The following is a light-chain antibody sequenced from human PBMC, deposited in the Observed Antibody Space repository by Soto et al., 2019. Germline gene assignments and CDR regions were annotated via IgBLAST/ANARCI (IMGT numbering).Light chain of an antibody. J-gene: IGKJ1*01. Sequence: DIQMTQSPSSLSASVGVRVTITCQASQDITNCLNWYQQKPGQAPKLLIYAASNLETGVPSRFSGGGSGQDFTFTLSSLEREDVATYYCQQYDVLPWTFGQGTKVEIK. CDR2: AAS. CDR3: QQYDVLPWT. CDR1: QDITNC. V-gene: IGKV1-33*01.